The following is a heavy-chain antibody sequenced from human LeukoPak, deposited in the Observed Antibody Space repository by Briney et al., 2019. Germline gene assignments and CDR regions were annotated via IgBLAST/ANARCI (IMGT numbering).Heavy chain of an antibody. Sequence: SVKVSCKASGGTSSSYAISWVRQAPGQGLEWMGRIIPILGIANYAQKFQGRVTITADKSTSTAYMELSSLRSEDTAVYYCARSMVRGVIITPRFDYWGQGTLVTVSS. D-gene: IGHD3-10*01. V-gene: IGHV1-69*04. CDR2: IIPILGIA. CDR1: GGTSSSYA. CDR3: ARSMVRGVIITPRFDY. J-gene: IGHJ4*02.